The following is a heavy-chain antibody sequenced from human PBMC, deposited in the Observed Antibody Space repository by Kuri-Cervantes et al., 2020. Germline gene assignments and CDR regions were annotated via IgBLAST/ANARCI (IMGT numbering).Heavy chain of an antibody. J-gene: IGHJ4*02. CDR2: IYTSGST. D-gene: IGHD3-10*01. V-gene: IGHV4-61*02. Sequence: LRLSCAVSGGSISSGGYSWSWIRQPAGKGLEWIGRIYTSGSTNYNPSLKSRVTISVDTSKNQFSLKLSSVTAADTAVYYCGGTMVRGVIMADYWGQGTLVTVSS. CDR1: GGSISSGGYS. CDR3: GGTMVRGVIMADY.